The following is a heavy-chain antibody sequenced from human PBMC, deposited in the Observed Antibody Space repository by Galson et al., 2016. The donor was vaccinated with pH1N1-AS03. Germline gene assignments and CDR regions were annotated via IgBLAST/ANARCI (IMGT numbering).Heavy chain of an antibody. V-gene: IGHV1-18*01. CDR1: GYTFTNFG. J-gene: IGHJ4*02. Sequence: SVKVSCKASGYTFTNFGVIWVRQAPGQGLEWVGWISAYSGNTNYAQSLQGRVSMTTDPSTNTVYMELTRLTSDDTAIYYCARDLHSDFGNNCVARVQFGRYWGQGTLVTVSS. CDR3: ARDLHSDFGNNCVARVQFGRY. D-gene: IGHD1-20*01. CDR2: ISAYSGNT.